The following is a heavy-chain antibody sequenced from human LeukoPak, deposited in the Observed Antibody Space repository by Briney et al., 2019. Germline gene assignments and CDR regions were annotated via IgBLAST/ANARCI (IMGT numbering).Heavy chain of an antibody. CDR3: ARAARLFVESDY. CDR1: GYTFNSYG. J-gene: IGHJ4*02. V-gene: IGHV1-18*01. CDR2: ISAYNGNT. D-gene: IGHD3-10*02. Sequence: ASVKVSCKASGYTFNSYGISWVRQAPGQGLEWMGWISAYNGNTNYAQKLQGRVTMTTDTSTSTAYMELRSLRSDDTAVYYCARAARLFVESDYWGQGTLVTVSS.